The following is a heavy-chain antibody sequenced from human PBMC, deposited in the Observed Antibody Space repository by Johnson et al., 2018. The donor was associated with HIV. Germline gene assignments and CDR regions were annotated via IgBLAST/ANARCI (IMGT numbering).Heavy chain of an antibody. Sequence: GVVRPGGSLRLSCAASGFTFDDYGMSWVRQAPGKGLEWVSGINWNGGSTGYADSVKGRFTISRDNAKNSLYLQMNSLRAEDTALYYCARDLYYGSGSSVAFDIWGQGTMVTVSS. CDR3: ARDLYYGSGSSVAFDI. CDR2: INWNGGST. CDR1: GFTFDDYG. V-gene: IGHV3-20*04. D-gene: IGHD3-10*01. J-gene: IGHJ3*02.